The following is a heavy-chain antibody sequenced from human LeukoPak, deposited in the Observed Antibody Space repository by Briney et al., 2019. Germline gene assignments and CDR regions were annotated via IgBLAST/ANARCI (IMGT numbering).Heavy chain of an antibody. CDR3: ARVNIGPTRWGARGYYFDY. J-gene: IGHJ4*02. D-gene: IGHD1-26*01. CDR1: RDSVSSNSAA. Sequence: SQTLPLTCAISRDSVSSNSAAWNWIRQSPSRGLEWLGRTYYRSKWYNDYAVSVKSRITINPDTSKNQFSLQLNSVTPEDTAVYYCARVNIGPTRWGARGYYFDYWGQGTLVTVSS. V-gene: IGHV6-1*01. CDR2: TYYRSKWYN.